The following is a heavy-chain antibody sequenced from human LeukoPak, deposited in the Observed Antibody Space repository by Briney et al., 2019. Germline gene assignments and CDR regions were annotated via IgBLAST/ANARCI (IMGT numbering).Heavy chain of an antibody. V-gene: IGHV3-74*01. CDR1: EITFSDYA. J-gene: IGHJ4*02. Sequence: PGGSLRLSCAASEITFSDYAMTWVRQAPGKGLVWVSRITSDGRTTIYADSVKGRFSISRDNSKNTLYLQMNSLRAEDTAVYYCARDRYYVPDYWGQGTLVTVSS. CDR2: ITSDGRTT. CDR3: ARDRYYVPDY. D-gene: IGHD3-10*02.